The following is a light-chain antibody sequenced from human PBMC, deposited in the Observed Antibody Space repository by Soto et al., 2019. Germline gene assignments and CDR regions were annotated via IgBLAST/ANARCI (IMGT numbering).Light chain of an antibody. Sequence: DVEMTQSQSFLYASGGDSVTINCRASQGINTFLAWYQHKPGKVPTLLIYPASTLRSGVPSGFSGSGSGTDFTLNFSTLQPAEFATYDCHKLDIAPFTFGPGTRLAIK. V-gene: IGKV1-27*01. CDR3: HKLDIAPFT. J-gene: IGKJ2*01. CDR1: QGINTF. CDR2: PAS.